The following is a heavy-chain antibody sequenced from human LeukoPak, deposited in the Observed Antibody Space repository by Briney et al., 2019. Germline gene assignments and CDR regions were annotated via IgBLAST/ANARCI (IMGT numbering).Heavy chain of an antibody. J-gene: IGHJ4*02. CDR1: GFTFSSYA. CDR2: ISYDGSNK. Sequence: GRSLRLSCAASGFTFSSYAMHWVRQAPGKGLEWVAAISYDGSNKYYADPVKGRFTISRDNSKNTLYLQMNSLRAEDTAVYYCAREFPPYYDFWSGYYDYWGQGTLVTVSS. D-gene: IGHD3-3*01. CDR3: AREFPPYYDFWSGYYDY. V-gene: IGHV3-30*04.